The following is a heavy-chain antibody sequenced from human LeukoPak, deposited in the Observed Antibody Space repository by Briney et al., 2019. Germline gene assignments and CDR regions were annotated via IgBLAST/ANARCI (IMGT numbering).Heavy chain of an antibody. CDR3: ARDGRFYYDSWDY. J-gene: IGHJ4*02. D-gene: IGHD3-22*01. V-gene: IGHV1-18*01. CDR2: ISAYNGNT. CDR1: GYTFTNYG. Sequence: ASVKVSCKASGYTFTNYGVSWVRQPPGQGLEWMGWISAYNGNTNYAQKLQGRVTMTTDTSTRAPYMELSSLRSDATAVYYCARDGRFYYDSWDYWGQGTLVTVSS.